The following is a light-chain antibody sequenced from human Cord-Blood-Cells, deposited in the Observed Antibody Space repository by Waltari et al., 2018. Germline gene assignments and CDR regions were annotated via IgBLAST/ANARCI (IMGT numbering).Light chain of an antibody. V-gene: IGLV2-14*01. J-gene: IGLJ3*02. CDR1: SSDVGGYNH. CDR2: DLS. CDR3: SSYTSSSTLV. Sequence: QSALTQPASVSGSPGQSITISCTGTSSDVGGYNHVSWYQQHPGKAPKLMIYDLSKRPSGVSNRFSGSKSGNTASLTISGLQAEDEADYYCSSYTSSSTLVFGGGTKLTVL.